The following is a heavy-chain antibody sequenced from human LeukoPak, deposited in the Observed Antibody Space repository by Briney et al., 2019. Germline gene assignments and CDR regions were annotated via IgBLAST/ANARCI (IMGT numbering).Heavy chain of an antibody. CDR1: GYTFTGYY. D-gene: IGHD6-13*01. CDR2: INPNSGGT. V-gene: IGHV1-2*02. CDR3: ASDRGLAAAGYS. Sequence: ASVKVSCTASGYTFTGYYMHWVRQAPGQGLEWMGWINPNSGGTNYAQKFQGRVTMTRDTSISTAYMELRRLTSDDTAVYYCASDRGLAAAGYSWGQGTLVIVSS. J-gene: IGHJ4*02.